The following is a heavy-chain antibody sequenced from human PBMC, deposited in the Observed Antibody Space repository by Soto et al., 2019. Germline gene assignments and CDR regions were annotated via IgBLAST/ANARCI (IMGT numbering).Heavy chain of an antibody. CDR1: GGSISSYY. J-gene: IGHJ6*03. Sequence: QVQLQESGPGLVKPSETLSLTCTVSGGSISSYYWSWIRQPPGKGLEWIGYIYYSGSTNYNPSLKSRVTISVDTSKNQFSLKLSSVTAADTAVYYCARLCWEYQLPGNYYYYMDVWGKGTTVTVSS. D-gene: IGHD2-2*01. V-gene: IGHV4-59*08. CDR3: ARLCWEYQLPGNYYYYMDV. CDR2: IYYSGST.